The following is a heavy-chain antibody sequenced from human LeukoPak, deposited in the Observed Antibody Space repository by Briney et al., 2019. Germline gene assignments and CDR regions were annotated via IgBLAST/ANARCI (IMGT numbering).Heavy chain of an antibody. J-gene: IGHJ4*02. D-gene: IGHD6-19*01. Sequence: SETLSLTCAVYGGSFSGYYWSWIRQPPGKGLEWIGEINHSGSTNYNPSLKSRVTISVDTSKNQFSLKLSSVTAADAAVYYCARRIPSSGWLDYWGQGTLVTVSS. CDR3: ARRIPSSGWLDY. CDR2: INHSGST. CDR1: GGSFSGYY. V-gene: IGHV4-34*01.